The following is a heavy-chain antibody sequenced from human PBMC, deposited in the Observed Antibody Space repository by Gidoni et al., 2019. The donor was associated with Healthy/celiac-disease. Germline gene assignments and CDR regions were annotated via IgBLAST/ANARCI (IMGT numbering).Heavy chain of an antibody. J-gene: IGHJ4*02. Sequence: EVQLVESGGGLVQPGGALRLSCAASGFTCSVNYMSWVRQAPGKGLEWFSVIYIGGSTYYADSVKGRCTISRDNSKNTLYLQMNSLRAEDTSVYYCAREYSSSWGLLGYFDYWGQGTLVTVSS. CDR1: GFTCSVNY. CDR2: IYIGGST. CDR3: AREYSSSWGLLGYFDY. D-gene: IGHD6-6*01. V-gene: IGHV3-66*01.